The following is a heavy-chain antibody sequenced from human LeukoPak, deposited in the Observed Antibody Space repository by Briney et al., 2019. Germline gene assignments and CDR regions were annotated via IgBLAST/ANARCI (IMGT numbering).Heavy chain of an antibody. J-gene: IGHJ4*02. Sequence: GGSLRLSCAASGLTFSSYGMHCVRQAPGKGLEWVAVISYDGSNKYYADSVKGRFTISRDNSKNTLYLQMNSLRAEDTAVYYCAKDFHRVQTYFDYWGQGTLVTVSS. V-gene: IGHV3-30*18. CDR1: GLTFSSYG. CDR3: AKDFHRVQTYFDY. CDR2: ISYDGSNK. D-gene: IGHD1-1*01.